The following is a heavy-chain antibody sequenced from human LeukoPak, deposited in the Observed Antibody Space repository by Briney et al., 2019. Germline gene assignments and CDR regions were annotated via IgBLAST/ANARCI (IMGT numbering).Heavy chain of an antibody. V-gene: IGHV3-23*01. CDR3: AKGHTDYGTGFDL. Sequence: GGSLRLSCAASGFTFSTYAMSWVRQAPGKGLEWVSIVSGGGVNTYYVDSVRGRFTISRDNSKNTLYLQMNSLRVEDTAVYYCAKGHTDYGTGFDLWGQRTRLIVSS. CDR2: VSGGGVNT. J-gene: IGHJ4*02. CDR1: GFTFSTYA. D-gene: IGHD3-16*01.